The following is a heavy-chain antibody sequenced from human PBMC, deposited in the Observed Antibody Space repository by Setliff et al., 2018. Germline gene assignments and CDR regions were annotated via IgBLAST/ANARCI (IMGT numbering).Heavy chain of an antibody. CDR2: ISAYNGNT. CDR1: EDTFKNYL. D-gene: IGHD3-10*01. V-gene: IGHV1-18*01. Sequence: ASVKVSCKTSEDTFKNYLITWVRQAPGQGLEWMGGISAYNGNTNYAQKLQGRVTMTTDTSTSTAYMELRSLRSDDTAVYYCARLRGVIDFWGQGTLVTVSS. CDR3: ARLRGVIDF. J-gene: IGHJ4*02.